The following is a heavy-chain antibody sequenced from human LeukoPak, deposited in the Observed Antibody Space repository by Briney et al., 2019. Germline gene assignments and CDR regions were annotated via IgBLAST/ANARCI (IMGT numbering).Heavy chain of an antibody. CDR1: GGTFSSYS. J-gene: IGHJ6*03. Sequence: ASVKVSCKASGGTFSSYSINWVRQAPGQGLEWMGLINPSGGSTNCAQKFQGRVAMTRDTSTSTVYMELSSLRSEDTAVYYCARGPRITLIRGGQWYYYMDVWGKGTTVTISS. CDR2: INPSGGST. CDR3: ARGPRITLIRGGQWYYYMDV. D-gene: IGHD3-10*01. V-gene: IGHV1-46*01.